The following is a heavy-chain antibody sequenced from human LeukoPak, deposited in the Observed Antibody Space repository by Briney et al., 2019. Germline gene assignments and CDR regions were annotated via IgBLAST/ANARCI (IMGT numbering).Heavy chain of an antibody. V-gene: IGHV4-39*01. J-gene: IGHJ4*02. CDR1: GGSISSRSCC. Sequence: SETLSLTCTVSGGSISSRSCCWGWIRQPPGKGLEWIGTIYYSGSTYYNPSLKSRVTISVDTSKNQFSLRLSSVTAADAAVYYCARQVYSGTHYFDYWGQGTLVTVSS. D-gene: IGHD1-26*01. CDR3: ARQVYSGTHYFDY. CDR2: IYYSGST.